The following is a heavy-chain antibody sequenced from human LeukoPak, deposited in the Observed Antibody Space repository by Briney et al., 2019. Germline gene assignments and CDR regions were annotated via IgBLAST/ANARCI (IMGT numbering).Heavy chain of an antibody. CDR3: ARTTEAHSWRTRYYDYYMDV. J-gene: IGHJ6*03. D-gene: IGHD6-13*01. CDR2: IYYSGST. Sequence: TSETLSLTCTVSRGSISSSTYYWGWIRQPPGKGLEWIGSIYYSGSTYYNPSLKSRVTISIDTSKNQFSLRLSSVTAADTAVYYCARTTEAHSWRTRYYDYYMDVWGKGTTVTVSS. CDR1: RGSISSSTYY. V-gene: IGHV4-39*07.